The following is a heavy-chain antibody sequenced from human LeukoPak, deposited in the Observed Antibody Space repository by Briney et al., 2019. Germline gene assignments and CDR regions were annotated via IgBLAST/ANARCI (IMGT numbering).Heavy chain of an antibody. CDR3: ARGGSPFY. D-gene: IGHD3-10*01. J-gene: IGHJ4*02. Sequence: PGGSLRLPCAASGFTFSTSWMHWVRQAPGKGLVWVSRIKTDGSSTSYADSVKGRVTISRDNAKNTLYLQMNSLRAEDTAVYYCARGGSPFYWGQGTLVTVSS. V-gene: IGHV3-74*01. CDR1: GFTFSTSW. CDR2: IKTDGSST.